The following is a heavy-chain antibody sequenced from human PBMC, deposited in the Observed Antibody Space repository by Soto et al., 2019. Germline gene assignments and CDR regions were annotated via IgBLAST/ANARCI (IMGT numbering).Heavy chain of an antibody. V-gene: IGHV1-46*01. J-gene: IGHJ5*02. CDR1: GYTFTSYY. CDR3: ARSEQLVPERGENWFDP. D-gene: IGHD6-13*01. Sequence: ASVKVSCKASGYTFTSYYMHWVRQAPGQRLKRMGIINPSGGSTSYAQKFQGRVTMTRDTSTSTVYMELSSLRSEDTAVYYCARSEQLVPERGENWFDPWGQGTLVTVSS. CDR2: INPSGGST.